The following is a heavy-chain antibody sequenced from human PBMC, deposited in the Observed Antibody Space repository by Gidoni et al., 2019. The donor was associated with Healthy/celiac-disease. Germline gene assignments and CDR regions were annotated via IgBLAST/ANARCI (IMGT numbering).Heavy chain of an antibody. V-gene: IGHV4-39*01. J-gene: IGHJ3*02. CDR3: ARHSDGTTGSFDI. Sequence: QLQLQESGPGLVKPSETLSLPCTVSGGSISSSSYYWGWIRQPPGKGLEWIGSIYYSGSTYYNPSLKSRVTISVDTSKNQFSLKLSSVTAADTAVYYCARHSDGTTGSFDIWGQGTMVTVSP. CDR2: IYYSGST. CDR1: GGSISSSSYY. D-gene: IGHD1-1*01.